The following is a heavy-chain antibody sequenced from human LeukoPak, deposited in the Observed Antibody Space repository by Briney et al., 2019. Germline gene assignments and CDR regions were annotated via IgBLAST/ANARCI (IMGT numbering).Heavy chain of an antibody. V-gene: IGHV3-23*01. CDR2: ISDSGGST. CDR3: TKQVGATTSYFDY. Sequence: GGSLRLSCAASGFTFSSYAMSWVRQAPGKGLEWVSTISDSGGSTYYADSVKGRSTISRDNSKNTLYLQMNSLRAEDTAVYYCTKQVGATTSYFDYWGQGTLVTVSS. J-gene: IGHJ4*02. CDR1: GFTFSSYA. D-gene: IGHD1-26*01.